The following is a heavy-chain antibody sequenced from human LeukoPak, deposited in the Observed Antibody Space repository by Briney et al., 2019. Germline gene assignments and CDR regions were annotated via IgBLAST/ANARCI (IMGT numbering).Heavy chain of an antibody. CDR1: GFTFSTYG. J-gene: IGHJ4*02. Sequence: PGRSLRLSCAASGFTFSTYGMHWVCQALGKGLEWVAVISYDGSNKYYADSVKGRFTISRDDSKNTLYLQMDSLRPEDTAVYYCAKDRGSTWSFDFWGQGTLVTVSS. CDR2: ISYDGSNK. V-gene: IGHV3-30*18. D-gene: IGHD6-13*01. CDR3: AKDRGSTWSFDF.